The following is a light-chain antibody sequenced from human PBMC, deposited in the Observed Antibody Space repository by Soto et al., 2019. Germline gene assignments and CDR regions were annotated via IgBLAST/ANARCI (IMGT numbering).Light chain of an antibody. Sequence: EIVLTQSPGILSLSPGERASLSCGASQSISSSFLAWCQQKPGQAPRLLIYGASSRATGIPARFSGSGSGTEFTLTISSLQSEDFAVYYCQQYNNWLSITFGQGTRLEIK. CDR2: GAS. CDR1: QSISSS. J-gene: IGKJ5*01. CDR3: QQYNNWLSIT. V-gene: IGKV3D-15*01.